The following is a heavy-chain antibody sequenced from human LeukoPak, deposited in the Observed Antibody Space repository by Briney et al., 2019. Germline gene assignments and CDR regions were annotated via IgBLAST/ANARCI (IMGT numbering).Heavy chain of an antibody. CDR1: GGSFSTSNYY. V-gene: IGHV4-39*01. Sequence: SETLSLTCTVSGGSFSTSNYYWGWIRQPPAKGLEWIGSIYYSGSTYYNPSLKSRVTISVDTSKNQFSLKLSSVTAADTAVYYCARRQSRYCTNGVCYTFDYWAQGTLVTVSS. J-gene: IGHJ4*02. D-gene: IGHD2-8*01. CDR2: IYYSGST. CDR3: ARRQSRYCTNGVCYTFDY.